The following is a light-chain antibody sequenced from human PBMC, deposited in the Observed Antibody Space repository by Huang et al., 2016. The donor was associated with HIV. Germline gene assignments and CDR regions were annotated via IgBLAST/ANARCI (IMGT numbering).Light chain of an antibody. V-gene: IGKV3-15*01. CDR2: GAS. CDR3: QQYENWPPEYT. Sequence: EIVLTQSPAILSVSPGERATLSCRASQNVRSSFAWYQQRPGQPPRLLISGASTRANGIPARFSGSGSGKEFTLTISSLQSEDFAVYYCQQYENWPPEYTFGQGTKLEL. CDR1: QNVRSS. J-gene: IGKJ2*01.